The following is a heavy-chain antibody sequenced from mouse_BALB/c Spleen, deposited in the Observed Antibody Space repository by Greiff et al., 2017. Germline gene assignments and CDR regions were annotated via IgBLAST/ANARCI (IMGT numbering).Heavy chain of an antibody. J-gene: IGHJ4*01. V-gene: IGHV3-1*02. CDR1: GYSITSGYS. Sequence: EVKLQESGPDLVKPSQSLSLTCTVTGYSITSGYSWHWIRQFPGNKLEWMGYIHYSGSTNYNPSLKSRISITRDTSKNQFFLQLNSVTTEDTATYYCAGRERRMDDYDDAMDYWGQGTSVTVSS. CDR2: IHYSGST. D-gene: IGHD2-4*01. CDR3: AGRERRMDDYDDAMDY.